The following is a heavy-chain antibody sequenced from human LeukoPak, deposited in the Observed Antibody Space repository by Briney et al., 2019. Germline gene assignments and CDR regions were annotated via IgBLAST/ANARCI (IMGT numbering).Heavy chain of an antibody. V-gene: IGHV4-59*01. CDR1: GGSISSYY. D-gene: IGHD4-23*01. J-gene: IGHJ4*02. Sequence: SETLSLTCTVSGGSISSYYWSWIRQPPGKGLEWIGYIYYSGSTNYNPSLKSRVTISVDTSKNQFSLNLSSVTAADTAMYYCARKGAGNIDYWGQGTLVTVSS. CDR3: ARKGAGNIDY. CDR2: IYYSGST.